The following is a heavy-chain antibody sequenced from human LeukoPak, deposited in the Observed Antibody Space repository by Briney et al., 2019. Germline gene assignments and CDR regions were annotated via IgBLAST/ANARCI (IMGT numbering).Heavy chain of an antibody. D-gene: IGHD3-10*01. J-gene: IGHJ4*02. Sequence: ASVKVSCKASGYTFTSYDINWVRQATGQGLEWMGWMDPNSGNTGYAQKFQGRVTMTRNTSISTAYMELSSLRSEDTAVYYCARGLTMVRGVIMVYWGQGTLVTVS. V-gene: IGHV1-8*01. CDR1: GYTFTSYD. CDR2: MDPNSGNT. CDR3: ARGLTMVRGVIMVY.